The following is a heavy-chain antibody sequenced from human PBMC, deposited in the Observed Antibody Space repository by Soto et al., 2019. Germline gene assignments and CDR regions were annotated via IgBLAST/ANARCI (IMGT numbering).Heavy chain of an antibody. CDR3: ARDSDYGAYFDY. Sequence: EVQLVESGGGLVKPGGSLRLSCAASGFTFSSYSMNWVRQAPGKGLEWVSSISSSSSYIYYADSVKGRFTISRDNAKNSLYLQMNSLRAEDTAVYYCARDSDYGAYFDYWGQGTLVTVSS. J-gene: IGHJ4*02. V-gene: IGHV3-21*01. CDR2: ISSSSSYI. CDR1: GFTFSSYS. D-gene: IGHD4-17*01.